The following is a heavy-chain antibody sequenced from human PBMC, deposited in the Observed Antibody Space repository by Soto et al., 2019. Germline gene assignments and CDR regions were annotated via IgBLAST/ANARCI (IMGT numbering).Heavy chain of an antibody. J-gene: IGHJ4*02. V-gene: IGHV4-39*01. D-gene: IGHD2-21*01. CDR1: GDSISKSNYF. CDR2: ILYSGTT. CDR3: ARLGWGNGDSDY. Sequence: PSETLSLTCTVSGDSISKSNYFWGWIRQAPGKGLEWIASILYSGTTSYNSSLKSRVAISVDTSKNQFSLKLNSVTAADTAVYYCARLGWGNGDSDYWGQGTLVTVSS.